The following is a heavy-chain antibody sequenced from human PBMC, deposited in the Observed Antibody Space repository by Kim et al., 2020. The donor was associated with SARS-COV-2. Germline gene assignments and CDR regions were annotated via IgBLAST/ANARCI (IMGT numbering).Heavy chain of an antibody. V-gene: IGHV3-72*01. Sequence: GGSLRLSCAVSGFIFSDHYMDWVRQAPGKGLEWVGRTRDKANSYTTEYAASVRGRFTISRDDSRNSLYLQMNSLKTEDTAVYYCTRLVRDAATGDFWCQG. CDR3: TRLVRDAATGDF. CDR2: TRDKANSYTT. J-gene: IGHJ4*02. D-gene: IGHD2-15*01. CDR1: GFIFSDHY.